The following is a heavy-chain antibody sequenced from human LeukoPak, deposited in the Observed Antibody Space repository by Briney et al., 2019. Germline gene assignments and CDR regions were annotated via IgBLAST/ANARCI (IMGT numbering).Heavy chain of an antibody. V-gene: IGHV1-69*04. CDR2: IIPILGIA. Sequence: SVKVSCKASGGTFSSYAISWVRQAPGQGLEWMGRIIPILGIANYAQKFQGRVTIAADKSTSTAYMELSSLRSEDTAVYYCARGDSLDYWGQGTLVTVSS. CDR3: ARGDSLDY. J-gene: IGHJ4*02. CDR1: GGTFSSYA.